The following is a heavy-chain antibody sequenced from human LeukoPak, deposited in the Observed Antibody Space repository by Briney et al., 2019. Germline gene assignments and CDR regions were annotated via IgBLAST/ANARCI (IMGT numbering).Heavy chain of an antibody. Sequence: SETLSLTCTVSGGSISSYYWSWIRQPPGKGLEWIGYIYYSGSTNYNPSLKSRVTISVDTSKNQFSLKLSSVTAADTAVYYCARGLEMATMLAFDIWGQGTMVTVSS. V-gene: IGHV4-59*01. CDR2: IYYSGST. D-gene: IGHD5-24*01. J-gene: IGHJ3*02. CDR1: GGSISSYY. CDR3: ARGLEMATMLAFDI.